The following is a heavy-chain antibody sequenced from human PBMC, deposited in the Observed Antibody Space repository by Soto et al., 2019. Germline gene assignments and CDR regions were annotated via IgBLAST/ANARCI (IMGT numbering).Heavy chain of an antibody. J-gene: IGHJ5*02. CDR2: IYHSGNT. CDR1: NGSISSAIYY. Sequence: PSETLSLTCTVSNGSISSAIYYWGWIRQPPGKGLEWIGSIYHSGNTYYNPSLQGRVTISVDTSKNQFSLKLSSVTAADTAVYFCAGRSSLASVQVYFGEISNYNWFDPWGQGTLVTVSS. D-gene: IGHD3-10*01. V-gene: IGHV4-39*01. CDR3: AGRSSLASVQVYFGEISNYNWFDP.